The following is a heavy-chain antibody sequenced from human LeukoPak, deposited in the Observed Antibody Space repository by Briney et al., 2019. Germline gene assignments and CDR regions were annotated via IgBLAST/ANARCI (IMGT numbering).Heavy chain of an antibody. J-gene: IGHJ4*02. CDR2: ISYDGSNK. D-gene: IGHD3-9*01. V-gene: IGHV3-30*04. CDR3: ARDSSFDWVAGFDY. CDR1: GFTFSSYA. Sequence: GGSLRLSCAASGFTFSSYAMHWVRQAPGKGLEWVAVISYDGSNKYYADSVKGRFTISRDNSKNTLYLQMNSLRAEDTAVYYCARDSSFDWVAGFDYGGQGTLVTVPS.